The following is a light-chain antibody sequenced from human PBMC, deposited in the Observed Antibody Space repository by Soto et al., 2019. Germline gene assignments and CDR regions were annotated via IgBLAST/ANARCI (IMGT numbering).Light chain of an antibody. V-gene: IGKV3-20*01. CDR1: QSVSSSY. CDR3: QQYGSSSLT. CDR2: GAS. J-gene: IGKJ4*01. Sequence: EIVLTHSPGTLSLSPCERATLSFSASQSVSSSYLAWYQQRPGQAPRLVIHGASSRATGIPDRFSGSGSGTECTLTISRLEPEDSAVYYCQQYGSSSLTFGGGTKVDIK.